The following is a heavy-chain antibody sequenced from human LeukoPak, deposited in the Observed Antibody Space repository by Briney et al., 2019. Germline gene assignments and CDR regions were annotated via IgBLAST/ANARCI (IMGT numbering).Heavy chain of an antibody. CDR1: GFTFSGYW. J-gene: IGHJ4*02. D-gene: IGHD3-22*01. CDR2: INLDGSVI. CDR3: ATSDDSSGSD. V-gene: IGHV3-7*01. Sequence: GGSLRLSCAASGFTFSGYWMSWVRQAPGKGLEWVANINLDGSVIHYVDSAKGRFTISGDNAKNSLYLQMNYLRAEDTALYYCATSDDSSGSDWGQGTLVTVSS.